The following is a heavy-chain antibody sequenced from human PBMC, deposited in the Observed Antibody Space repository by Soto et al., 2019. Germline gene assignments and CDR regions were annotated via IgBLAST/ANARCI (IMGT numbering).Heavy chain of an antibody. CDR1: GDSISTVDYF. J-gene: IGHJ5*01. D-gene: IGHD2-15*01. CDR2: IYKSTTT. Sequence: SESLSLTXSVSGDSISTVDYFWAWIRQPPGQALEYIGYIYKSTTTYYNPSFESRVAISLDTSKSQFSLTVTSVTAADTAVYFCARGRYCLTGRCFPNWFDSWGQGTLVTVSS. V-gene: IGHV4-30-4*01. CDR3: ARGRYCLTGRCFPNWFDS.